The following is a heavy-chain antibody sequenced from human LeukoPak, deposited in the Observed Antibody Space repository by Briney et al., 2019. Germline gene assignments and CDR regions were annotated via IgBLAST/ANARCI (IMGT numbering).Heavy chain of an antibody. CDR1: GFTFSSYS. D-gene: IGHD5-12*01. CDR3: ASRGYSGYDVAVGY. CDR2: ISSSSSYI. Sequence: PGGSLRLSCAASGFTFSSYSMNWVRQAPGKGLEWVSSISSSSSYIYYADSVKGRFTISRDNAKNSLYLQMNSLRAEDTAVYYCASRGYSGYDVAVGYWGQGTLVTVPS. V-gene: IGHV3-21*01. J-gene: IGHJ4*02.